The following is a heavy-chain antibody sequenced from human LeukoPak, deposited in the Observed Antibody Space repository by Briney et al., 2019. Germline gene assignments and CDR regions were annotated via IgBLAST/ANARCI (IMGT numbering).Heavy chain of an antibody. Sequence: GASVKVSCKASGYIFTGYYINWVRQAPGQGLEWIGVINPSSGSRNYPPQFQDKIILTRDTATNTAYMQLNSLTSDDTAVYYCARVENADGLDYWGQGTLVTVSS. CDR1: GYIFTGYY. CDR2: INPSSGSR. V-gene: IGHV1-46*01. J-gene: IGHJ4*02. D-gene: IGHD5-24*01. CDR3: ARVENADGLDY.